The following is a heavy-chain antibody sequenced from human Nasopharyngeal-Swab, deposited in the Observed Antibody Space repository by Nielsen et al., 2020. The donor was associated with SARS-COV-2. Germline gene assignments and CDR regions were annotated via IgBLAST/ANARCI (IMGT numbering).Heavy chain of an antibody. Sequence: GESLKISCAASGFTFSSYAMSWVRQAPGKGLEWVSVIYSGGSSTYYADSVKGRSTISRDNSKNTLYLQMNSLRAEDTAVYYCAKVASSSWYNYFDYWGQGTLVTVSS. CDR1: GFTFSSYA. J-gene: IGHJ4*02. V-gene: IGHV3-23*03. CDR3: AKVASSSWYNYFDY. D-gene: IGHD6-13*01. CDR2: IYSGGSST.